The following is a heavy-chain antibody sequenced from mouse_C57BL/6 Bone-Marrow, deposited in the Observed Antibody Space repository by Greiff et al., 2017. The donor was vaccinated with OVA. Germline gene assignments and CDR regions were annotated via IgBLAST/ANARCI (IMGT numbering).Heavy chain of an antibody. CDR3: ARRFTTVVAPGARDG. Sequence: QVQLQQSGAELARPGASVKLSCKASGYTFTSYGISWVKQRTGQGLEWIGEIYPRSGNTYYNEKFKGKATLNAAKSSSASYMGLRSLTSEDSAVYFCARRFTTVVAPGARDGWGQGTSVTVSS. CDR2: IYPRSGNT. CDR1: GYTFTSYG. V-gene: IGHV1-81*01. D-gene: IGHD1-1*01. J-gene: IGHJ4*01.